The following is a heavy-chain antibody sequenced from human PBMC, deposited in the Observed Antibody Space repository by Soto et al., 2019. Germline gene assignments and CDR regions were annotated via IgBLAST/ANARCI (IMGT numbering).Heavy chain of an antibody. V-gene: IGHV4-59*08. CDR2: IYYSGST. CDR1: GGSISSYY. D-gene: IGHD3-10*01. J-gene: IGHJ6*03. CDR3: ARVEYYYGSGSSDYYYYMDV. Sequence: SETLSLTCTVSGGSISSYYWSWIRQPPGKGLEWIGYIYYSGSTNYNPSLKSRVTISVDTSKNQFSLKLSSVTAADTAVYYCARVEYYYGSGSSDYYYYMDVWGKGTTVTVSS.